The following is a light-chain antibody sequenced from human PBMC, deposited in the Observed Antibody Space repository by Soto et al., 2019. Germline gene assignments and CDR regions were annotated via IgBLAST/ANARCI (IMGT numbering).Light chain of an antibody. Sequence: AIQMTQSPSSLSASVGDTVTFTWRASQAIRNDLGWFQQRPGKPPKLLIYGISILQTGVPSRFSGSGSGTDFTLTISGLQPEDFATYYCLHDALFPYSFGQGTRLEI. CDR3: LHDALFPYS. CDR1: QAIRND. V-gene: IGKV1-6*01. J-gene: IGKJ2*03. CDR2: GIS.